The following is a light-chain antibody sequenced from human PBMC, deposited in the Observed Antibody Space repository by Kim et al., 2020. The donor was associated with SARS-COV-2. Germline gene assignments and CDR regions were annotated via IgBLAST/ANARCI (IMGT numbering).Light chain of an antibody. CDR1: QSVLYSSNNKNY. CDR3: QQYYGTPHT. CDR2: WAS. Sequence: DIVMTQSPDSLAVSLGERATINCKSSQSVLYSSNNKNYLAWYQQKPGRPPKLLIYWASTRESGVPDRFSGSGSGTDFTLTISSLQAEDVAVYYCQQYYGTPHTFGQGTKLEI. J-gene: IGKJ2*01. V-gene: IGKV4-1*01.